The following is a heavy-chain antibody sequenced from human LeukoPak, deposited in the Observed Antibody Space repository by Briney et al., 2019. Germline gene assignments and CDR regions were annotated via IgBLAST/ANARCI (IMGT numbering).Heavy chain of an antibody. V-gene: IGHV1-69*13. CDR3: ARALWLRVQFDY. CDR2: IIPIFGTA. D-gene: IGHD2-21*01. J-gene: IGHJ4*02. Sequence: GASVKVSCKASGGTFSSYAISWVRQAPGQGLEWMGGIIPIFGTANYAQKFQGRVTITADESTSTAYMELSSLRSEDTAVYYCARALWLRVQFDYWGQGTPVTVSS. CDR1: GGTFSSYA.